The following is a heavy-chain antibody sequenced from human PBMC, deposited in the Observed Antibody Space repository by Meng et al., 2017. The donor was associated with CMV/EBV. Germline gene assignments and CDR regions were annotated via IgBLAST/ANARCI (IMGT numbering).Heavy chain of an antibody. CDR3: ARGDYDFWSGYRD. CDR2: IYPGDSDT. CDR1: GYSFTSYW. Sequence: GESLKISCQGPGYSFTSYWIGWVRQMPGKGLEWMGIIYPGDSDTRYSPSFQGQVTISADKSISTAYLQWSSLKASDTAMYYCARGDYDFWSGYRDWGQGTLVTVSS. J-gene: IGHJ4*02. V-gene: IGHV5-51*01. D-gene: IGHD3-3*01.